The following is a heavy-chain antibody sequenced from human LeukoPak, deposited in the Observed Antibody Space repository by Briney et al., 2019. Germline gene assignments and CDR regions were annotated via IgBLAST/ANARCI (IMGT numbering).Heavy chain of an antibody. J-gene: IGHJ4*02. CDR1: GYTFTSYA. CDR2: INAGNGNT. D-gene: IGHD1-26*01. V-gene: IGHV1-3*01. Sequence: ASVKASCKASGYTFTSYAMHWVRQAPGQRLEWMGWINAGNGNTKYSQKFQGRVTITRDTSASTAYMELSSLRSEDTAVYYCARDPGGELPDYWGQGTLVTVSS. CDR3: ARDPGGELPDY.